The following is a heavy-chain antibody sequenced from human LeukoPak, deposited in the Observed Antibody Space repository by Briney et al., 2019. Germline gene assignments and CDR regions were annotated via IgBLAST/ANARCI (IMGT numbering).Heavy chain of an antibody. V-gene: IGHV4-34*01. J-gene: IGHJ4*02. CDR3: ARGRGYCSSTSCYLEAFDY. Sequence: SETLSLTCAVYGGSFSGYYWSWIRQPPGKGLEWIGEISHSGSTNYNPSLKSRVTISVDTSKNQFSLKLSSVTAADTAVYYCARGRGYCSSTSCYLEAFDYWGQGTLVTVSS. CDR2: ISHSGST. CDR1: GGSFSGYY. D-gene: IGHD2-2*01.